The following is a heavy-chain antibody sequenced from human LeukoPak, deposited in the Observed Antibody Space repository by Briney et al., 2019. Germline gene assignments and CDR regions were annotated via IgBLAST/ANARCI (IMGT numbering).Heavy chain of an antibody. CDR2: INHSGST. CDR3: ARVPQYLMVRGKRNDAFDI. V-gene: IGHV4-34*01. D-gene: IGHD3-10*01. Sequence: KPSETLSLTCAVYGGSFSGYYWSWIRQPPGKGLEWIGEINHSGSTNYNPSPKSRVTISVDTSKNQFSLKLSSVTAADTAVYYCARVPQYLMVRGKRNDAFDIWGQGTMVTVSS. J-gene: IGHJ3*02. CDR1: GGSFSGYY.